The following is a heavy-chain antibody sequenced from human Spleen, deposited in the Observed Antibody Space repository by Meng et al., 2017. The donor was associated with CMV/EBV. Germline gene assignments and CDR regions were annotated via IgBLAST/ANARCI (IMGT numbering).Heavy chain of an antibody. CDR1: GGSISSSSYY. V-gene: IGHV4-39*07. D-gene: IGHD1-26*01. CDR3: ARMSLIVGTIHDAFDI. J-gene: IGHJ3*02. CDR2: IYYSGST. Sequence: SETLSLTCTVSGGSISSSSYYWGWIRQPPGKGLEWIGSIYYSGSTYYNPSLKSRVTISVDTSKNQFSLKLSSVTAADTAVYYCARMSLIVGTIHDAFDIWGQGTMVTVSS.